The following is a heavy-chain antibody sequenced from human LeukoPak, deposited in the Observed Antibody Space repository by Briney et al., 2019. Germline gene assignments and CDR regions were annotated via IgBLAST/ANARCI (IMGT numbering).Heavy chain of an antibody. V-gene: IGHV4-4*07. CDR1: GGSISSYY. J-gene: IGHJ4*01. D-gene: IGHD1-26*01. Sequence: SETLSLTCTVSGGSISSYYWSWIRQPAGKGLEWIGRIYTSGSTNYNPSLKSRVTMSVDTSKNQFSRKLSSVTAADTAVYYCVRGERSGTHYVVTDYFDYWGHGNLVTVSS. CDR2: IYTSGST. CDR3: VRGERSGTHYVVTDYFDY.